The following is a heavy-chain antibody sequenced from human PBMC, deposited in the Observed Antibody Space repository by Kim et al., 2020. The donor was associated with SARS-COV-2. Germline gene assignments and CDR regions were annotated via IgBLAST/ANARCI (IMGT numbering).Heavy chain of an antibody. CDR2: INTNTGNP. D-gene: IGHD6-19*01. Sequence: ASVKVSCKASGYTFTSYAMNWVRQAPGQGLEWMGWINTNTGNPTYAQGFTGRFVFSLDTSVSTAYLQISSLKAEDTAVYYCARATRSSGWYPRLFDYWGQGTLVTVSS. CDR3: ARATRSSGWYPRLFDY. CDR1: GYTFTSYA. V-gene: IGHV7-4-1*02. J-gene: IGHJ4*02.